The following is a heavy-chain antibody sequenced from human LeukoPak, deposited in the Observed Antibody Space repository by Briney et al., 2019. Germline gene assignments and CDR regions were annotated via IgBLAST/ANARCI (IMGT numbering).Heavy chain of an antibody. J-gene: IGHJ5*02. Sequence: SETLSLTCTVSGDSISTYYWSWIRQPPGKGLEWIGYIYYSGSTNYNPSLKSRVTISVDTSKNQFSLKLSSVTAADTAVYYCARVYDGYDSDWFDPWGQGTLVTVSS. CDR3: ARVYDGYDSDWFDP. D-gene: IGHD5-12*01. CDR1: GDSISTYY. V-gene: IGHV4-59*01. CDR2: IYYSGST.